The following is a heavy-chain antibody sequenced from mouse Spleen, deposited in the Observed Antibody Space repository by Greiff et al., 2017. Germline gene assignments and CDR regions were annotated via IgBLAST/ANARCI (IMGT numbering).Heavy chain of an antibody. CDR3: ARDYYDGSYLFAY. CDR2: IYPGSGST. CDR1: GYTFTSYW. J-gene: IGHJ3*01. V-gene: IGHV1-55*01. D-gene: IGHD1-1*01. Sequence: VQLQQPGAELVKPGASVKMSCKASGYTFTSYWITWVKQRPGQGLEWIGDIYPGSGSTNYNEKFKSKATLTVDTSSSTAYMQLSSLTSEDSAVYYCARDYYDGSYLFAYWGQGTLVTVSA.